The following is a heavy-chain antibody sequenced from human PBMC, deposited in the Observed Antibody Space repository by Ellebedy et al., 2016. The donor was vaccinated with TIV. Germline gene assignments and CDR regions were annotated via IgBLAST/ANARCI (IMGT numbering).Heavy chain of an antibody. D-gene: IGHD6-6*01. J-gene: IGHJ4*02. Sequence: GESLKISCAASGFTFSNYWMSWVRQAPGKGLEWVANIKQDGSEKYYVDSVKGRFTISRDNAKNSLYLQMNSLRAEDTAVYFCAREASGSSAHFDYWGQGTLVTVSS. CDR1: GFTFSNYW. V-gene: IGHV3-7*03. CDR3: AREASGSSAHFDY. CDR2: IKQDGSEK.